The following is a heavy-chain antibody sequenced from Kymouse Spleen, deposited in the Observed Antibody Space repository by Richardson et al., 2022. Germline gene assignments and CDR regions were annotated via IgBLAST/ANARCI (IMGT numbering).Heavy chain of an antibody. V-gene: IGHV4-39*01. J-gene: IGHJ5*02. D-gene: IGHD3-9*01. CDR1: GGSISSSSYY. CDR3: ARHYDILTGYYNGWFDP. CDR2: IYYSGST. Sequence: QLQLQESGPGLVKPSETLSLTCTVSGGSISSSSYYWGWIRQPPGKGLEWIGSIYYSGSTYYNPSLKSRVTISVDTSKNQFSLKLSSVTAADTAVYYCARHYDILTGYYNGWFDPWGQGTLVTVSS.